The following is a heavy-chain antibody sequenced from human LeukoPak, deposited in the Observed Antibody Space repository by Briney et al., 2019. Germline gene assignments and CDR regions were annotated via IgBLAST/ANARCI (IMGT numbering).Heavy chain of an antibody. V-gene: IGHV3-21*01. CDR1: GFTFRSYS. CDR3: ARGEGTSGPIDY. Sequence: AGGSLRLSCAASGFTFRSYSMNWVRQAPGKGLEWVSSISRSGSYIYYADSLKGRFTISRDNAKNSLFLQMNSLRAEDTAVYYCARGEGTSGPIDYWGQGTLVTVSS. CDR2: ISRSGSYI. D-gene: IGHD2-2*01. J-gene: IGHJ4*02.